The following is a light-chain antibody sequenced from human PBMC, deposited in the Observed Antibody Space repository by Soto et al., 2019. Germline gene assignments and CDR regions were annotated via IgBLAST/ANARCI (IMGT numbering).Light chain of an antibody. CDR3: QVWDSSSDHWV. V-gene: IGLV3-21*02. Sequence: SYELTQPPSVSVAPGQTARITCGGNNIGSKSVHWYQQKPGRAPVLVVYDDSDRPSGIPGRFSGSNSGNTATLTISRVEAGDEADYYCQVWDSSSDHWVFGGGTKVTVL. J-gene: IGLJ3*02. CDR1: NIGSKS. CDR2: DDS.